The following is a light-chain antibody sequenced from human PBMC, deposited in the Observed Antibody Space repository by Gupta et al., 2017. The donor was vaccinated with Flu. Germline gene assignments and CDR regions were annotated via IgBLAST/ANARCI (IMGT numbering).Light chain of an antibody. CDR3: QQYGRSPLT. V-gene: IGKV3-20*01. CDR1: QSDSSNY. Sequence: SSTYSARQSDSSNYLAWYQQKPGQSPRLLISVASSRATGVPDRFSGSGSGTDFTLTISRLEPEDFAVYYCQQYGRSPLTFGGGTKVEIK. J-gene: IGKJ4*01. CDR2: VAS.